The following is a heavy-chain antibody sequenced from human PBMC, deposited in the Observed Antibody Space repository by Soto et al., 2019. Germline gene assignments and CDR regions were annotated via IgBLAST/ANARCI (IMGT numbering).Heavy chain of an antibody. D-gene: IGHD2-8*01. V-gene: IGHV1-46*01. Sequence: QVQLVKSGAEVKKPGASVKVSCKASGYTFTSYYMHCVRQAPGQGLEWMGIINPSGGSTSYAQKFQGSVTMTRDTSTSTVYMELSSLRSEDTAVDACARDRRQPCMHGMDVWGQGTTVTVSS. J-gene: IGHJ6*02. CDR2: INPSGGST. CDR1: GYTFTSYY. CDR3: ARDRRQPCMHGMDV.